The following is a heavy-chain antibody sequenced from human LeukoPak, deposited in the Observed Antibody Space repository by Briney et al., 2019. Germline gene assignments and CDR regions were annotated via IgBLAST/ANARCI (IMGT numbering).Heavy chain of an antibody. Sequence: SETLSLTCTVSGGSISSGDYYWGWIRQPPGKGLEWIGYIYYSGSTYYNPSLKSRVTISVDTSKNQFSLKLNSVTAADTAVYYCARDRNYYDSSGYYFDYWGQGTLVTVSS. D-gene: IGHD3-22*01. CDR3: ARDRNYYDSSGYYFDY. V-gene: IGHV4-30-4*08. CDR2: IYYSGST. J-gene: IGHJ4*02. CDR1: GGSISSGDYY.